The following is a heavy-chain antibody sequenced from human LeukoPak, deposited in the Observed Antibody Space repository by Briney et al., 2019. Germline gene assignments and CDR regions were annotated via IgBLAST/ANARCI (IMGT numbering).Heavy chain of an antibody. CDR1: GYTFTGYY. V-gene: IGHV1-2*02. J-gene: IGHJ4*02. CDR3: ARPDYNDSSGYYYFDY. CDR2: INPNSGGT. Sequence: ASVKVSCKASGYTFTGYYMHWMRQAPGQGLEWMGWINPNSGGTNYAQKFQGRVTMTRDTSISTAYMELSSLRSDDTAVYYCARPDYNDSSGYYYFDYWGQGTLVTVSS. D-gene: IGHD3-22*01.